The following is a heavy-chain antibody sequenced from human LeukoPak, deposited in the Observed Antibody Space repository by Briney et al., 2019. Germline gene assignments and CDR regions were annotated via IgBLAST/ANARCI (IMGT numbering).Heavy chain of an antibody. CDR3: AKQLGYCSDGSCYFPY. J-gene: IGHJ4*02. V-gene: IGHV3-30-3*02. CDR2: ISYDGSNE. Sequence: GGSLRLPCTASGFTFSSYAMHWVRQAPGKGLECVAVISYDGSNEHYADSVQGRFTISRDNSKSTLCLQMNSLRAEDTAVYYCAKQLGYCSDGSCYFPYWGQGTLVTVSS. D-gene: IGHD2-15*01. CDR1: GFTFSSYA.